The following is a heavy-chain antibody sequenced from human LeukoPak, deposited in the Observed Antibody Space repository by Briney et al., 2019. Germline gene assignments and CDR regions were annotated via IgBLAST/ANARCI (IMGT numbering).Heavy chain of an antibody. V-gene: IGHV3-7*01. J-gene: IGHJ4*02. Sequence: GGSLRLSCAASGFTFSSYWMSWVRQAPGKGLEWVANIRQDGSEKYYVDSVKGRFTISRDNAKNSLYLQMNSLRAEDTAVYYCARLKLLWSNYFDYWGQGTLVTVSS. CDR3: ARLKLLWSNYFDY. CDR2: IRQDGSEK. CDR1: GFTFSSYW. D-gene: IGHD2-2*01.